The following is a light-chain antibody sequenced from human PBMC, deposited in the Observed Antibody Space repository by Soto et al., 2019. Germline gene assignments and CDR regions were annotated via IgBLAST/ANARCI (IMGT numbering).Light chain of an antibody. J-gene: IGLJ3*02. Sequence: QSVLTRPASVSGSPGQSITISCTGTSSDVGGYNYVSWYQQRPGKAPKLMIYDVNNRPSGVSNRFSASKSGNTASLTISGLQAEDEADYYCSSYSSTTTLVFGGGTKLTVL. V-gene: IGLV2-14*01. CDR1: SSDVGGYNY. CDR3: SSYSSTTTLV. CDR2: DVN.